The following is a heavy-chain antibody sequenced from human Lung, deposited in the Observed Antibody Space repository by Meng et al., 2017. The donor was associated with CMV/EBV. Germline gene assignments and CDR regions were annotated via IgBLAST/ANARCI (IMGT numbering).Heavy chain of an antibody. CDR1: GDSVSSNSAA. Sequence: QGQLQRASPGLEQPSQTLSLTCAISGDSVSSNSAAWNWIRQSPSRGLEWLGRTFYRSKWSNEYAVSVKSRITINPDTSKNQFFLQLNSVTPEDTAVYYCARGYGPIHSEYNFDYWGQGTLVTVSS. CDR3: ARGYGPIHSEYNFDY. J-gene: IGHJ4*02. V-gene: IGHV6-1*01. D-gene: IGHD1-26*01. CDR2: TFYRSKWSN.